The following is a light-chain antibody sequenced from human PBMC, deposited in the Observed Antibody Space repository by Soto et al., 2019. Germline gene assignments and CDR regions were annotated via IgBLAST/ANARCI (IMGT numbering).Light chain of an antibody. CDR2: GVS. CDR3: QQYIDSART. Sequence: EIILTQSPGTLALSPGDGATLSCRASQTVNRNYLAWYHQRPGQPPRLLIYGVSNRASGVPARFSGDGSGREFTLTIGRLDTDDFGVYYCQQYIDSARTFGQGTRVEVK. V-gene: IGKV3-20*01. J-gene: IGKJ1*01. CDR1: QTVNRNY.